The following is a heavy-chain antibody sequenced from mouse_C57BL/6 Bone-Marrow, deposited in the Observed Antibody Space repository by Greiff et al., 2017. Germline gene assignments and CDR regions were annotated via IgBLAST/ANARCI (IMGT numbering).Heavy chain of an antibody. D-gene: IGHD2-3*01. CDR2: FYPGSGSI. J-gene: IGHJ3*01. Sequence: QVQLQQSGAELVKPGASVKLSCKASGYTFTEYTIHWVKQRSGQGLAWIGWFYPGSGSIKYNEKFKDKATLTAGKSSSTVYMELSRLTSEDSAVYFCATHAPLYDGDAYWGQGTLVTVSA. CDR3: ATHAPLYDGDAY. CDR1: GYTFTEYT. V-gene: IGHV1-62-2*01.